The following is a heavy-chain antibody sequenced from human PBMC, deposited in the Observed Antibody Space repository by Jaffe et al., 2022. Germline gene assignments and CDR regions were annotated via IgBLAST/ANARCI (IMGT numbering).Heavy chain of an antibody. Sequence: QVQLVESGGGVVQPGGSLRLSCAASGFTFSSYGMHWVRQAPGKGLEWVAFIRYDGSNKYYADSVKGRFTISRDNSKNTLYLQMNSLRAEDTAVYYCAKDRGVIPQWGDAFDIWGQGTMVTVSS. J-gene: IGHJ3*02. CDR3: AKDRGVIPQWGDAFDI. CDR2: IRYDGSNK. CDR1: GFTFSSYG. D-gene: IGHD3-16*02. V-gene: IGHV3-30*02.